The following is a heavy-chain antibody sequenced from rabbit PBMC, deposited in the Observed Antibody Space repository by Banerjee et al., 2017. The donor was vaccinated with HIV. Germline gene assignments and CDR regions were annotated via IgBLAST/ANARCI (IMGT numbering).Heavy chain of an antibody. Sequence: QEQLVESGGGLVTLGGSLKLSCKAFGIDFSSYGITWVRQAPGKGPEWIACIYLGDGSTYYASWVNGRFSISRSTSLNTLTLQMTSLTAADTATYFCARGRYLSTSGVYIGYYFNLWGQGTLVTVS. J-gene: IGHJ4*01. CDR2: IYLGDGST. CDR3: ARGRYLSTSGVYIGYYFNL. V-gene: IGHV1S47*01. CDR1: GIDFSSYG. D-gene: IGHD1-1*01.